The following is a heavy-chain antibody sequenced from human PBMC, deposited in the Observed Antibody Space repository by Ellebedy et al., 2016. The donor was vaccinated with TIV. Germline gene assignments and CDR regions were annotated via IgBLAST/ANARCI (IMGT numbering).Heavy chain of an antibody. J-gene: IGHJ5*02. CDR3: ARDCSVTSCYGNWFDL. D-gene: IGHD2-2*01. CDR1: GFSFEDYA. V-gene: IGHV3-20*03. Sequence: GGSLRLXXAASGFSFEDYAMNWVRQVPGKGLEWVSGINWKGDNIGYGDSVKGRFTISRDNAKNSLYLQMKSLRVEDTALYYCARDCSVTSCYGNWFDLWGQGTLVTVSS. CDR2: INWKGDNI.